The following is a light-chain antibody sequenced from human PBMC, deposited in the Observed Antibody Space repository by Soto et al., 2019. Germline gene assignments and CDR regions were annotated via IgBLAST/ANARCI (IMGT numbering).Light chain of an antibody. CDR3: SSSTSNSTRGV. Sequence: QSALTQPASVSGSPGQSISISCTGTSSDGGGYNYVSWYQQHPGKAPKLMIYDVSNRPSGVSNRFSGSKSGNTASLTISGLHAEDEADYYCSSSTSNSTRGVFGTGTKVTVL. V-gene: IGLV2-14*01. CDR2: DVS. J-gene: IGLJ1*01. CDR1: SSDGGGYNY.